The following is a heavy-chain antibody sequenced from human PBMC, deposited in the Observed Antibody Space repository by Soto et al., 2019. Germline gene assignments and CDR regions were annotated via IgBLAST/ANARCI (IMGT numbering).Heavy chain of an antibody. J-gene: IGHJ4*02. Sequence: PSETLSLTCTVYGGYFSGYYWSLIRQPPGKGLEWIGEINHSGSTNYNPSLKSRVPISVDTSKNQFSLKLSSVTAADTAVYYCARALGYCSGGSCYLLRLYYFDYWGQGTLVTVSS. CDR3: ARALGYCSGGSCYLLRLYYFDY. V-gene: IGHV4-34*01. D-gene: IGHD2-15*01. CDR1: GGYFSGYY. CDR2: INHSGST.